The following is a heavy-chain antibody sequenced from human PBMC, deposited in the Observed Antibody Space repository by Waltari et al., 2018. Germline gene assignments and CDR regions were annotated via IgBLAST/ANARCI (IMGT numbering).Heavy chain of an antibody. V-gene: IGHV3-30*01. CDR3: ARDNRLMGWLNGAFDI. CDR2: VTDEGSTQ. D-gene: IGHD6-19*01. Sequence: QEQLVESGGGVVPPGKSLRLSCAGSGFSFSSYSLHWVRQAPGKGREWGSMVTDEGSTQDTADAVKGRFTVSRDNAKDTVYLEMNSLTTDDTAVYDCARDNRLMGWLNGAFDIWGRGTMVTVAS. CDR1: GFSFSSYS. J-gene: IGHJ3*02.